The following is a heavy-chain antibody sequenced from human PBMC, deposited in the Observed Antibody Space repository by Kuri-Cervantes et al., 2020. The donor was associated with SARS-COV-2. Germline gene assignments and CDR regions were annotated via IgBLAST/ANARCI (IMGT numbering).Heavy chain of an antibody. J-gene: IGHJ6*03. CDR1: GFTFSSYS. CDR2: ISSSSSYI. Sequence: GESLKISCAASGFTFSSYSMNWVRQAPGKGLEWVSSISSSSSYIYYADSVKGRFTISRDNAKNSLYLQMNSLRAEDTAVYYCARDLGYCSSTSCYEVHYMDVWGKGTTVTVSS. CDR3: ARDLGYCSSTSCYEVHYMDV. V-gene: IGHV3-21*01. D-gene: IGHD2-2*01.